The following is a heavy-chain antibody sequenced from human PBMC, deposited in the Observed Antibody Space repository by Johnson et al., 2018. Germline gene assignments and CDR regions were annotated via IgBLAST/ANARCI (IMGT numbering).Heavy chain of an antibody. CDR2: ISYEGSNK. CDR3: AKRWLGYIQH. CDR1: GFSFSNYG. J-gene: IGHJ1*01. V-gene: IGHV3-30*18. D-gene: IGHD2-15*01. Sequence: QVRLVESGGGVVQPGKSLRLSCAASGFSFSNYGMHWVRQAPGKGLEWVAGISYEGSNKYSADSVKGRFTISRDNSKNTLYLQMNSLRAEDTAVYYCAKRWLGYIQHWGQGTLVTVSS.